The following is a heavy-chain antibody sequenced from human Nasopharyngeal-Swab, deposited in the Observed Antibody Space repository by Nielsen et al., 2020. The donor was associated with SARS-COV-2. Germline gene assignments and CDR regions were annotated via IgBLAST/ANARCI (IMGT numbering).Heavy chain of an antibody. CDR3: ARGLTTVTTYYYYGMDV. CDR1: GGTFSSYA. CDR2: IIPIFGTA. J-gene: IGHJ6*02. D-gene: IGHD4-11*01. Sequence: SVKVSCKASGGTFSSYAVSWVRQAPGQGLEWMGGIIPIFGTANYAQKFQGRVTITADESTSTAYMELSSLRSEDTAVYYCARGLTTVTTYYYYGMDVWGQGTTVTVSS. V-gene: IGHV1-69*13.